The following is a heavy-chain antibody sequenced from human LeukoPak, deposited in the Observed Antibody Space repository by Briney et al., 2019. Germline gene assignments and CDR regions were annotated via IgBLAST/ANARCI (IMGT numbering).Heavy chain of an antibody. CDR2: MSYDESNT. CDR3: ARPCGGKPQYYYYGMDV. D-gene: IGHD2-15*01. CDR1: GFTFSNYA. V-gene: IGHV3-30-3*01. J-gene: IGHJ6*02. Sequence: PGRSLRLSCAASGFTFSNYAVHWVRQAPGKGLEWVAVMSYDESNTYYPDSVKGRFTISRDNSKNTLYLQMNSLRVDDTALYYCARPCGGKPQYYYYGMDVWGQGTTVTVSS.